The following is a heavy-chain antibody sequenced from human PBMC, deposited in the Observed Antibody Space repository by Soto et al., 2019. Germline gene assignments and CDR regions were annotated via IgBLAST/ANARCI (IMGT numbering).Heavy chain of an antibody. Sequence: QVQLVESGGGVVQPGRSLRLSCAAPGFTFSSYGMHWVRQAPGKGLEWVAVISYDGSNKYYADSVKGRFTISRDNSKNTLYLQMNSLRAEDTAVYYCAKDLEGAAAGTSPFDYWGQGTLVTVSS. J-gene: IGHJ4*02. D-gene: IGHD6-13*01. CDR3: AKDLEGAAAGTSPFDY. CDR2: ISYDGSNK. CDR1: GFTFSSYG. V-gene: IGHV3-30*18.